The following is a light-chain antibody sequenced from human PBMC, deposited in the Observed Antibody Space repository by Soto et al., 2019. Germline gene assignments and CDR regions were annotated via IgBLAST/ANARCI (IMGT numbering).Light chain of an antibody. CDR3: QQYSSYWT. CDR1: QNIGRW. CDR2: DAS. J-gene: IGKJ1*01. Sequence: DIQMTQSPSTLSASVADRVTITCRAAQNIGRWLAWYQQKPGKAPTLLIYDASSLETVGPSRFSGSGSGTEFTLTISSLQPDDFATYYCQQYSSYWTFGQGTKVEIK. V-gene: IGKV1-5*01.